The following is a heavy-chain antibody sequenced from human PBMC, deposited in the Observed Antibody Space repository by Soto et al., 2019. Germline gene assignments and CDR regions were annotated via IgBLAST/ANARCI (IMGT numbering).Heavy chain of an antibody. J-gene: IGHJ4*02. D-gene: IGHD3-9*01. CDR3: ARDSILTGYYKGDY. CDR2: ISAYNGNT. Sequence: ASVKVSCKASGYTFTSYGISWVRQAPGQGLEWMGWISAYNGNTNYAQKIQGRVNMTKDTSTSTAYMELRSLRSDDTAVYYCARDSILTGYYKGDYWGQGTLVTVSS. V-gene: IGHV1-18*01. CDR1: GYTFTSYG.